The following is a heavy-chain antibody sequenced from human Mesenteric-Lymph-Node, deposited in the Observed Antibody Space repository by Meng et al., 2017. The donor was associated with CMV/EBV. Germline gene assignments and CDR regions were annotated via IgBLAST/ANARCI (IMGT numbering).Heavy chain of an antibody. J-gene: IGHJ4*02. V-gene: IGHV4-61*01. D-gene: IGHD6-25*01. CDR3: VSLPIAAAVRGY. Sequence: ESLKISCTVSGVSVSSGTYYWSWIRQSPGKGLEWIGYIYYDGSTNYNPSLKSRVTISTDTSKSQLYLTLSSVTAADTAVYYCVSLPIAAAVRGYWGQGTLVTVSS. CDR1: GVSVSSGTYY. CDR2: IYYDGST.